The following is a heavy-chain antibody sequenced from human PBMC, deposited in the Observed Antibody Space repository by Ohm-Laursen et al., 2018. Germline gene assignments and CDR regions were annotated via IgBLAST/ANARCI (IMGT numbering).Heavy chain of an antibody. J-gene: IGHJ6*02. D-gene: IGHD3-3*01. CDR2: ISSSSYTI. V-gene: IGHV3-48*01. CDR3: ASYYDFWSGYYSDYYYGMDV. Sequence: SLRLSCAASGFTFSSYSMNWVRQAPGKGLEWVSHISSSSYTIYYADSVKGRFTISRDNSKNTLYLQMNSLRAEDTAVYYCASYYDFWSGYYSDYYYGMDVWGQGTTVTVSS. CDR1: GFTFSSYS.